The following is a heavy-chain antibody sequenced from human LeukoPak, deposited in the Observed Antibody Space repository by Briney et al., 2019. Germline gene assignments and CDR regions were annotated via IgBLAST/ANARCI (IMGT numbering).Heavy chain of an antibody. D-gene: IGHD2-2*01. J-gene: IGHJ6*02. CDR1: GFTFSSYA. CDR2: ISYDGSNK. CDR3: ARGNVGYCSSTSCLPALSYYYGMDV. V-gene: IGHV3-30-3*01. Sequence: GGSLRLSCAASGFTFSSYAMHWVRQAPGKGLEWVAVISYDGSNKYYADSVKGRFTISRDNSKNTLYLQMNSLRAEDTAVYYCARGNVGYCSSTSCLPALSYYYGMDVWGQGTTVTVSS.